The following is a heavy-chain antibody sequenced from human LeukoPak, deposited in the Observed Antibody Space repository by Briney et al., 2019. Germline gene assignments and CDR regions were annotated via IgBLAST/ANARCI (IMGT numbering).Heavy chain of an antibody. D-gene: IGHD5-24*01. CDR1: GFTLGTFW. Sequence: GGSLSFSCVASGFTLGTFWMTWVRQAPGKGLEWVVNIKQDESERYYVDSVKGRFTVSRDNAKNSLYLQMNSLKAEDTAVYYCARPRWLQFGPHDCWGQGTLVTVSS. V-gene: IGHV3-7*01. CDR3: ARPRWLQFGPHDC. CDR2: IKQDESER. J-gene: IGHJ4*02.